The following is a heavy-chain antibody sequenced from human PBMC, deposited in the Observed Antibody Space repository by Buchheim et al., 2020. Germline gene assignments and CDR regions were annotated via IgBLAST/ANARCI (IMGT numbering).Heavy chain of an antibody. CDR2: IYYSGST. V-gene: IGHV4-39*01. J-gene: IGHJ4*02. D-gene: IGHD4-17*01. CDR1: GGSISSSSYY. Sequence: QLQLQESGPGLVKPSETLSLTCSVSGGSISSSSYYWGWIRQPPGKGLEWIGSIYYSGSTYYNPSLKSRVTISVDTSKNQFSLKLSSVTAADTAVYYCARRGSTVSYHFDYWGQGTL. CDR3: ARRGSTVSYHFDY.